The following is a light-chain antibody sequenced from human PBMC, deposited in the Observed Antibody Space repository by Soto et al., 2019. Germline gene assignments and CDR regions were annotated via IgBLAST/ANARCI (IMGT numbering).Light chain of an antibody. CDR3: QQSNNWKYT. V-gene: IGKV3-15*01. CDR1: QTVRDT. J-gene: IGKJ2*01. Sequence: EILMTHSPATLSVTQGDRATLSCWASQTVRDTLAWYQQKPGQAPRLLIYGASTRATGIPARFSGSESVTEITLTSHIRQSEDFALNIGQQSNNWKYTFGQGTKQEIK. CDR2: GAS.